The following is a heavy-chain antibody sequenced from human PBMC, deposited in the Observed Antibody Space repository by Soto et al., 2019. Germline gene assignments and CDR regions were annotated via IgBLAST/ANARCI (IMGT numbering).Heavy chain of an antibody. CDR2: IRSKPNSYAT. Sequence: EVQLVESGGGLVQPGGSLKLSCAASGFTFSGSTMHWVRQASGKGLEWVGRIRSKPNSYATAYAASVKGRFTISRDDSKNTAYLQMNSLKAEDTAVYYCTRDVGDSGSYRGAFDIWGQGTRVTVSS. J-gene: IGHJ3*02. V-gene: IGHV3-73*02. CDR1: GFTFSGST. CDR3: TRDVGDSGSYRGAFDI. D-gene: IGHD1-26*01.